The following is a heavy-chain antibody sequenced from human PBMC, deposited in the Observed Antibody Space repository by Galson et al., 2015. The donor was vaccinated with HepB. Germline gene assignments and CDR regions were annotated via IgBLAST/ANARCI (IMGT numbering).Heavy chain of an antibody. CDR2: IYYSGST. Sequence: SETLSLTCTVSGGSISSYYWSWIRQPPGKGLEWIGYIYYSGSTNYNPSLKSRVTISVDTSKNQFSLKLSSVTAADTAVYYCARDPHYYGSGSPLDGFDPWGQGTLVTVSS. D-gene: IGHD3-10*01. V-gene: IGHV4-59*01. J-gene: IGHJ5*02. CDR3: ARDPHYYGSGSPLDGFDP. CDR1: GGSISSYY.